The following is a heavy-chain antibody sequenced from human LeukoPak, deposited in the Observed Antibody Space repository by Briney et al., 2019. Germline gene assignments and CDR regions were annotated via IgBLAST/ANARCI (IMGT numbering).Heavy chain of an antibody. CDR3: VGSSSYNWFDP. V-gene: IGHV3-11*04. CDR1: GFTFSDYY. Sequence: GGSLRLSCAASGFTFSDYYMSWIRQAPGKGLEWVSYISSSGSTIYYADSVKGRFTISRDNAKNTLYLQMNSLRAEDTAVYYCVGSSSYNWFDPWGQGTLVTVSS. J-gene: IGHJ5*02. CDR2: ISSSGSTI. D-gene: IGHD6-6*01.